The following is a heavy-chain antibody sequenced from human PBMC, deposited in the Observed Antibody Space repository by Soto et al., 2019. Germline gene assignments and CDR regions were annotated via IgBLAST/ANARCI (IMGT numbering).Heavy chain of an antibody. Sequence: GGSLRLSCAASGFTVSSNYRSWVRQAPGKGLEWVSAISRNGGSTYYADSVKGRFTISRDNSKNTLYLQMSSLRAEDTAVYYCVKEGKYYYGSGSYWFDYWGQGTLVTVSS. CDR1: GFTVSSNY. CDR2: ISRNGGST. CDR3: VKEGKYYYGSGSYWFDY. V-gene: IGHV3-64D*06. J-gene: IGHJ4*02. D-gene: IGHD3-10*01.